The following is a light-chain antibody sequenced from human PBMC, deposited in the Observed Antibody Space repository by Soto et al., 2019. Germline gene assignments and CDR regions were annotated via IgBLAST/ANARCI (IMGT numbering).Light chain of an antibody. V-gene: IGKV3-15*01. CDR1: QSVSSN. Sequence: EIVMTQSPATLSVSPGERATLSCRASQSVSSNLAWYQQKPGQAPRLLISGASTRATGIPVRFIGSGSGTEFTLTISSLQSEDFAVYYCEQYNNWPITFGQGTRLEIK. CDR2: GAS. CDR3: EQYNNWPIT. J-gene: IGKJ5*01.